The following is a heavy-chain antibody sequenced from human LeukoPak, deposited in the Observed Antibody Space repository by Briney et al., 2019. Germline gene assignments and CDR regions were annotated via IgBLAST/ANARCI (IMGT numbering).Heavy chain of an antibody. CDR1: GGSISSYY. V-gene: IGHV4-59*01. CDR3: ARDGYDSSGYYSYYYYMDV. D-gene: IGHD3-22*01. Sequence: SETLSPTCTVSGGSISSYYWTWIRQPPGKGLEWIGYIYYSGITNYNPSLKSRVTISVDTSKNQFSLKLSSVTAADTAVYYCARDGYDSSGYYSYYYYMDVWGKGTTVTVSS. J-gene: IGHJ6*03. CDR2: IYYSGIT.